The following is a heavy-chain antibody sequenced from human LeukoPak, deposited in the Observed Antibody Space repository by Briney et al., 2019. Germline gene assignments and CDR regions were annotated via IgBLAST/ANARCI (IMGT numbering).Heavy chain of an antibody. CDR1: GGSLSSHY. J-gene: IGHJ6*03. CDR2: IYYSGCS. Sequence: SETLSLTCTVPGGSLSSHYWSWIRQPPGKGLEWIGYIYYSGCSNYNPSLKSRVTLSVVTSKNQCSLKLSSVTAADTAVYDCTSGYPKFYYMDVWGKGTTVTVSS. CDR3: TSGYPKFYYMDV. D-gene: IGHD3-22*01. V-gene: IGHV4-59*11.